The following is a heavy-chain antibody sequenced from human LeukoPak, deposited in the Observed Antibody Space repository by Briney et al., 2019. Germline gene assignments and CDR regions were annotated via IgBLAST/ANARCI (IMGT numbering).Heavy chain of an antibody. Sequence: ASVKVSCKASGYTFTSYDINWVRQATGQGLEWMGWMNPNSGNTGYAQKFQGRATMTRNTSISTAYMELSSLRSEDTAVYYCARTDSLVADYWGQGTLVTVSS. V-gene: IGHV1-8*01. J-gene: IGHJ4*02. CDR3: ARTDSLVADY. D-gene: IGHD2-15*01. CDR1: GYTFTSYD. CDR2: MNPNSGNT.